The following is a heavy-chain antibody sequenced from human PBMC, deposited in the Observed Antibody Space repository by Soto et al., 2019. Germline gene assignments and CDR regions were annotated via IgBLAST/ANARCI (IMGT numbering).Heavy chain of an antibody. D-gene: IGHD6-6*01. V-gene: IGHV3-9*01. J-gene: IGHJ5*02. Sequence: GGSRRRSCAASGFSFDCYAMNGVRQPPGKGLEWVSGISWNSGNIDYADSVKGRFTISRDNAKNSLYLQMNSLRAEDTALYYCVKASTYSSSQGWFDPWGQGTMVTVSS. CDR1: GFSFDCYA. CDR3: VKASTYSSSQGWFDP. CDR2: ISWNSGNI.